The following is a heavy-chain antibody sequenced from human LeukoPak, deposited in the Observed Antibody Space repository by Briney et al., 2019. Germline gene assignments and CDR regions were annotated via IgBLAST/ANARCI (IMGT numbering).Heavy chain of an antibody. V-gene: IGHV1-46*02. CDR2: INPSGGST. J-gene: IGHJ4*02. CDR1: GYIFDTYA. CDR3: ARGFSMVRGVILGYDY. D-gene: IGHD3-10*01. Sequence: ASVKVTCKASGYIFDTYAISWVRQAPGQGLEWMGIINPSGGSTSYAQKFQGRVTMTRDTSTSTVYMELSSLRSEDTAVYYCARGFSMVRGVILGYDYWGQGNLVTVSS.